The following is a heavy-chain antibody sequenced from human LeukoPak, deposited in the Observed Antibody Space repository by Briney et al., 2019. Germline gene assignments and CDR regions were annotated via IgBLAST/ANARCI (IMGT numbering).Heavy chain of an antibody. D-gene: IGHD1-26*01. CDR3: ARRGGSSRAFDY. J-gene: IGHJ4*02. V-gene: IGHV4-39*01. Sequence: KASETLSLTCSVSSASISGGTYYWGWIRQPPGKGLEWIGSIYYTGSTYDNPSLKSRVTISVDTSKNQFSLKLSSVTAADTAVYYCARRGGSSRAFDYWGQGTLVTVSS. CDR2: IYYTGST. CDR1: SASISGGTYY.